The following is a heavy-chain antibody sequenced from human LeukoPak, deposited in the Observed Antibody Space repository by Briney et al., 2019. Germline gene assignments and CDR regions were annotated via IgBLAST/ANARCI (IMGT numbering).Heavy chain of an antibody. V-gene: IGHV3-30*04. CDR3: ARDDIIVGATTLDY. J-gene: IGHJ4*02. CDR2: ISSDGSNK. CDR1: GFIFSTYA. D-gene: IGHD1-26*01. Sequence: GRSLRLSCEASGFIFSTYAMHWVRQAPGKGLKWLAVISSDGSNKYHVDSVKGRFTISRDNSKNTLYLEMDSVRLGDTAVYYCARDDIIVGATTLDYWGQGTLVTVSS.